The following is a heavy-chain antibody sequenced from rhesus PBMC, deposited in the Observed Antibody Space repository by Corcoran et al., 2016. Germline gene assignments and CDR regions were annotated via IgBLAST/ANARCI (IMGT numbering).Heavy chain of an antibody. D-gene: IGHD3-34*01. CDR3: ARDWGY. CDR1: GFPFCDYY. V-gene: IGHV3-178*01. CDR2: ISNGGGNT. J-gene: IGHJ4*01. Sequence: EVQLVESGGGLAKPGGSLRLSCGASGFPFCDYYIVWVRQAPGKGLEWVSRISNGGGNTWYAESVKGRFTISRENAKNTLYLQMNSLRVEDMAVYYCARDWGYWGQGVLVTVSS.